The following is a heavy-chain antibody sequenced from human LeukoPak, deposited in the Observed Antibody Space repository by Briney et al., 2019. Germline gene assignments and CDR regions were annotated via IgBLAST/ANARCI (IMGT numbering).Heavy chain of an antibody. CDR3: ARHGELLWFGELSKDSYWYFDL. CDR2: IYYSGST. CDR1: GGSISSSSCY. V-gene: IGHV4-39*01. D-gene: IGHD3-10*01. Sequence: PSETLSLTCTVSGGSISSSSCYWGWIRQPPGKGLEWIGSIYYSGSTYYNPSLKSRVTISVDTSKNQFSLKLSSVTAADTAVYYCARHGELLWFGELSKDSYWYFDLWGRGTLVTVSS. J-gene: IGHJ2*01.